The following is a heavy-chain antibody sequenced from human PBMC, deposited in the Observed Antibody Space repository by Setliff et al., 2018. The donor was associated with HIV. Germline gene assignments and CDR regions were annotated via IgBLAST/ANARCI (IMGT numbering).Heavy chain of an antibody. D-gene: IGHD3-10*01. Sequence: ASVKVSCKASGYTFTSYALNWVRQAPGQGPEWMGWINTNTGNPTYAQGFTGRFVHSLDTSVTTAYLQISSLKAEDTAVYYCARQYYGSGSFYDYWGQGTLVTVSS. V-gene: IGHV7-4-1*02. J-gene: IGHJ4*02. CDR1: GYTFTSYA. CDR2: INTNTGNP. CDR3: ARQYYGSGSFYDY.